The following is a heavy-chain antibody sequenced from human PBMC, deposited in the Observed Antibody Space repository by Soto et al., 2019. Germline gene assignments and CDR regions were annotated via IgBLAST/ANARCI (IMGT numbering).Heavy chain of an antibody. V-gene: IGHV6-1*01. Sequence: QVQLQQSGPGLVKPSQTLSLTCAISGDSVSSNSAAWNWIRQSPSRGLEWLGRTSYRSKWTNDYALSVKSRIIINPDTSKIHFSVQLMSVTPEDTAVYYCAREGVHAFDVWGQGSVVTVSS. J-gene: IGHJ3*01. CDR1: GDSVSSNSAA. CDR2: TSYRSKWTN. CDR3: AREGVHAFDV.